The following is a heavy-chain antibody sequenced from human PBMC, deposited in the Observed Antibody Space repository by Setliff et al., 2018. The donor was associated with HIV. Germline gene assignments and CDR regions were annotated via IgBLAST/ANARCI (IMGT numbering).Heavy chain of an antibody. CDR1: GFNFTNYY. D-gene: IGHD5-12*01. CDR3: GRDYRSWIRAIGY. Sequence: ASVMVSCKASGFNFTNYYIHWVRQAPGEGLEWVGVINASGDKTNYAQKFQGRLIITKDTSTSTVYTELSSLRSDDTAVYYCGRDYRSWIRAIGYWGQGTLVTVSS. V-gene: IGHV1-46*03. J-gene: IGHJ4*02. CDR2: INASGDKT.